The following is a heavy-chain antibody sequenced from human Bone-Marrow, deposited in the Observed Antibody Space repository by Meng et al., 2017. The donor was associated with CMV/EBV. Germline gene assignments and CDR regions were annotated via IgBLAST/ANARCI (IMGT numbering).Heavy chain of an antibody. V-gene: IGHV3-21*01. Sequence: GESLKISCAASGFTFSSYSMNWVRQAPGKGLEWVSSISSSSSYIYYADSVKGRFTISRDNAKNSLYLQMNSLRAEDTAVYYCARGYPNYYYGMDVWGQGTTVTVSS. CDR3: ARGYPNYYYGMDV. D-gene: IGHD2-2*02. J-gene: IGHJ6*02. CDR1: GFTFSSYS. CDR2: ISSSSSYI.